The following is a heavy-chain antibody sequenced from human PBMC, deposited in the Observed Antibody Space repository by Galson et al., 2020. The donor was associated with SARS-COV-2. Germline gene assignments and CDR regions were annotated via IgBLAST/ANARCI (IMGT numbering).Heavy chain of an antibody. J-gene: IGHJ4*02. CDR3: ARAGLEMATIFDY. V-gene: IGHV1-2*02. CDR2: SNANSGGT. D-gene: IGHD5-12*01. CDR1: GYTFTGYN. Sequence: ASVKVSCKASGYTFTGYNMHWVRQAPGQGLEWMGWSNANSGGTNYAQKYQGRVTMTRDTSISTAYMELSRLRSDDTAMYYCARAGLEMATIFDYWGQGTLVTVSS.